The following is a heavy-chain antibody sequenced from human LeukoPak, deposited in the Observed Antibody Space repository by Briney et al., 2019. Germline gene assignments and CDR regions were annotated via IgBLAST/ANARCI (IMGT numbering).Heavy chain of an antibody. CDR1: GFTFSTSA. CDR2: ISGSSGST. J-gene: IGHJ4*02. V-gene: IGHV3-23*01. D-gene: IGHD5-24*01. Sequence: PGGSLRLSCAASGFTFSTSAMNWVRQAPGKGLEWVSGISGSSGSTYYADSVKGRFTISRDNFKNMLILQMTSLRTEDTAVYYCAKSGRDGFYFDYWGQGTLVTVSS. CDR3: AKSGRDGFYFDY.